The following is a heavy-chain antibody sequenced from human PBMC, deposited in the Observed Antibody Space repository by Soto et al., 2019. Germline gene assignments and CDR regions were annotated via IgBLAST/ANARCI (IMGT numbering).Heavy chain of an antibody. Sequence: QVQLVQSGAEVKKPGASVKVSCKASGYTFTSYGISWVRQAPGQGLEWMGWISGYNGNTKYAQKLQGRVTMTTDSVTSTAELEVRCLRSDYTAVYYCSRDLGGQIVDYWGQGALVTVSS. CDR3: SRDLGGQIVDY. D-gene: IGHD1-26*01. CDR2: ISGYNGNT. J-gene: IGHJ4*02. V-gene: IGHV1-18*01. CDR1: GYTFTSYG.